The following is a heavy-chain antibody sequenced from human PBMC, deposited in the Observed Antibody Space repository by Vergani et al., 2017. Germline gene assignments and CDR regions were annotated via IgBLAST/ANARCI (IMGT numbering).Heavy chain of an antibody. D-gene: IGHD5-18*01. CDR1: GGSFSGYY. J-gene: IGHJ6*03. CDR2: INHSGST. Sequence: QVQLQQWGAGLLKPSETLSLTCAVYGGSFSGYYWSWIRQPPGKGLEWIGEINHSGSTNYNPSLKSRVTISVDTSKNQFSLKLSSVTAADTAVYYCARGHGYSYGLYYYSYMDVWGKGTTVTVSS. V-gene: IGHV4-34*01. CDR3: ARGHGYSYGLYYYSYMDV.